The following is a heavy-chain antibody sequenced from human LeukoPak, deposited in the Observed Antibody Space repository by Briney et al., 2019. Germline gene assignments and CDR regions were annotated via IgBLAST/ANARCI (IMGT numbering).Heavy chain of an antibody. CDR2: ISTSSSYI. V-gene: IGHV3-21*01. D-gene: IGHD3-10*01. CDR3: ARYGSGSYYSFRPYYYYYMDV. J-gene: IGHJ6*03. CDR1: GFTFSSYR. Sequence: GGSLRLSCAASGFTFSSYRMNWVRQAPGKGLEWVSSISTSSSYIYYADSMKGRFTISRDNAKNSLYLQMNSLRAEDTAVYYCARYGSGSYYSFRPYYYYYMDVWGKGTTVTISS.